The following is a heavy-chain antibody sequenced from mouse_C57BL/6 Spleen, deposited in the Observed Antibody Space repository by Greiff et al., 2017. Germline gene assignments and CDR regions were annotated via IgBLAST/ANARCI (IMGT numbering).Heavy chain of an antibody. V-gene: IGHV4-1*01. CDR2: INPDSSTI. D-gene: IGHD1-1*01. Sequence: EVMLVESGGGLVQPGGSLKLSCEASGIDFSRYWMSWVRRAPGKGLEWIGEINPDSSTINYAPSLKNKFIISRDNAKKTLYLQMSKVRSEDTALYYCARRGYYYRSSYDYAKDYWGPGISVTVSS. CDR1: GIDFSRYW. CDR3: ARRGYYYRSSYDYAKDY. J-gene: IGHJ4*01.